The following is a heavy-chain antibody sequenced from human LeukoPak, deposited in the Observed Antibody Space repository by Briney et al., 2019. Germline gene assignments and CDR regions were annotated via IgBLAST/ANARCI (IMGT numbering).Heavy chain of an antibody. J-gene: IGHJ4*02. Sequence: GASVKVSCKASGGTFSSYAISWVRQAPGQGLEWMGRIIPILGIANYAQKFQGRVTITADKSTSTAYMELSSLRSEDTAVYYCARRGPPYYFDSWGQGTLVTVSS. D-gene: IGHD3-16*01. CDR2: IIPILGIA. CDR1: GGTFSSYA. V-gene: IGHV1-69*04. CDR3: ARRGPPYYFDS.